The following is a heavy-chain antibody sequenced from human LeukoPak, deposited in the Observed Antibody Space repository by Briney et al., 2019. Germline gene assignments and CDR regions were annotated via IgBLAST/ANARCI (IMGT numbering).Heavy chain of an antibody. V-gene: IGHV4-4*07. CDR2: IYTSGST. CDR3: AREGDGLWFGEHHFDY. D-gene: IGHD3-10*01. CDR1: GGSISSYY. Sequence: SETLSLTCTVSGGSISSYYWSWIRQPAGKGLEWIGRIYTSGSTNYNPPLKSRVTMSVDTSKNQCSLKLSSVTAADTAVYYCAREGDGLWFGEHHFDYWGQGTLVTVSS. J-gene: IGHJ4*02.